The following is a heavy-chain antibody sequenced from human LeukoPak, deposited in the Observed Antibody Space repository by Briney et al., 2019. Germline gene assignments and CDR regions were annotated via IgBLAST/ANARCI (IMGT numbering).Heavy chain of an antibody. J-gene: IGHJ6*02. V-gene: IGHV3-9*01. D-gene: IGHD3-10*01. CDR2: ISWNSGSI. Sequence: GGSLRLSCAASGFTFDDYAMHWVRQAPGKGLEWVSGISWNSGSIGYADSVKGRFTISRDNAKNSLYLQMNSLRAEDTALYYCAKDGYYGSGTSYGLDVWGQGTTVTVSS. CDR3: AKDGYYGSGTSYGLDV. CDR1: GFTFDDYA.